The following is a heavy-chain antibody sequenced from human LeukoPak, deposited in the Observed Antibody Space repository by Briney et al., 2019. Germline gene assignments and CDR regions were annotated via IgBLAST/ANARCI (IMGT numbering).Heavy chain of an antibody. J-gene: IGHJ4*02. CDR1: GYTFTGYY. CDR3: ARVGEMATINPYFDY. V-gene: IGHV1-2*06. Sequence: GASVKVSCKASGYTFTGYYMHWVRQAPGQGLEWMGRINPNSGSTNYAQKFQGRVTMTRDTSISTAYMELSRLRSDDTAVYYCARVGEMATINPYFDYWGQGTLVTVSS. CDR2: INPNSGST. D-gene: IGHD5-24*01.